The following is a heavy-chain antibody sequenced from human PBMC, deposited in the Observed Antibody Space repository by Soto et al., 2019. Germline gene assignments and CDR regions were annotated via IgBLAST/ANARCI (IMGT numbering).Heavy chain of an antibody. CDR3: ARLGGDIYDFWSGALDY. V-gene: IGHV1-8*01. J-gene: IGHJ4*02. D-gene: IGHD3-3*01. CDR2: MNPNSGNT. CDR1: GYTFTSYD. Sequence: ASVKVSCKASGYTFTSYDINWVRQATGQGLEWMGWMNPNSGNTGYAQKFQGRVTMTRNTSISTAYMELSSLRSEDTAVYYCARLGGDIYDFWSGALDYWGQGTLVTVSS.